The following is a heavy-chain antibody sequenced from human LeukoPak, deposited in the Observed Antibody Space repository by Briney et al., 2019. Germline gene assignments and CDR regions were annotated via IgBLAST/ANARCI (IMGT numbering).Heavy chain of an antibody. J-gene: IGHJ4*02. CDR3: ARARGGAGDYPIFDY. CDR1: GGSISSYY. D-gene: IGHD4-17*01. Sequence: TSETLSVTCTDSGGSISSYYGSWIRQPPGKGLEWIGYIYYSGSTNYNPSLKSRVTISVDTSKNQFSLKLSSVTAADTAVYYCARARGGAGDYPIFDYWGQGTLVTVSS. V-gene: IGHV4-59*01. CDR2: IYYSGST.